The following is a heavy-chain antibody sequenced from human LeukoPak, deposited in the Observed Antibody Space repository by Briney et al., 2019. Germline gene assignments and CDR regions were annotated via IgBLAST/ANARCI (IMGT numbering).Heavy chain of an antibody. CDR3: AREGITPNWFDP. J-gene: IGHJ5*02. CDR2: IYYSGST. CDR1: GGSISSYY. Sequence: SETLSLTCTVSGGSISSYYWSWIRQPPGKGLEWIGYIYYSGSTNYNPSLKSRVTISVDTSKNQFSLKLSSVTAADTAVYHCAREGITPNWFDPWGQGTLVTVSS. V-gene: IGHV4-59*12. D-gene: IGHD3-10*01.